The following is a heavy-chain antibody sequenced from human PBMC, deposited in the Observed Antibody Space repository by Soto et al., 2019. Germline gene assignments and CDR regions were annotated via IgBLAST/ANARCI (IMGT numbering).Heavy chain of an antibody. J-gene: IGHJ4*02. D-gene: IGHD2-21*02. Sequence: GVSLRLSCAASGFTFSTFAMSWVRQAPGKGMEWVSAISGSGGTTYNADSVKGRFTISRDNSKNTLYLQMNSLRAEDTAVYFCAKVQEFCGFNCYIVDSWGQGVLVTVSS. CDR3: AKVQEFCGFNCYIVDS. V-gene: IGHV3-23*01. CDR2: ISGSGGTT. CDR1: GFTFSTFA.